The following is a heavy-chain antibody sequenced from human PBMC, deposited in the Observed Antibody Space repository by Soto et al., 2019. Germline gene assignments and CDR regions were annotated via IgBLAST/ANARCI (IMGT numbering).Heavy chain of an antibody. D-gene: IGHD6-19*01. J-gene: IGHJ6*02. Sequence: PSETLSLTCAVYGGSFSGYYWSWIRQPPGKGLEWIGEINHSGSTNYNPSLKSRVTISVDTSKNQFSLKLSSVTAADTAVYYCARGSGYSSGGYVYYYYGMDVWGQGTTVTVSS. CDR3: ARGSGYSSGGYVYYYYGMDV. CDR1: GGSFSGYY. V-gene: IGHV4-34*01. CDR2: INHSGST.